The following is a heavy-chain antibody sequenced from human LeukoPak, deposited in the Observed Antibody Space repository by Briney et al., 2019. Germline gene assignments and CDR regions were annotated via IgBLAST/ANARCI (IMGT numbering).Heavy chain of an antibody. V-gene: IGHV1-69*13. CDR3: ARSSTSCYFCAFDI. J-gene: IGHJ3*02. CDR2: IIPIFGTA. CDR1: GGTFSSYA. D-gene: IGHD2-2*01. Sequence: SVKVSCKASGGTFSSYAISWVRQAPGQGLEWMGGIIPIFGTANYAQKFQGRVTITADESTSTACMELSSLRSEDTAVYYCARSSTSCYFCAFDIWGQGTMVTVSS.